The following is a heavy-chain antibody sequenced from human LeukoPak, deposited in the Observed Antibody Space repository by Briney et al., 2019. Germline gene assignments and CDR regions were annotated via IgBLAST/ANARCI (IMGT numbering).Heavy chain of an antibody. J-gene: IGHJ3*02. Sequence: GRSLRLSCAASGFTFSSYGMHWVRQAQGKGLEWVAVIWYDGSNKYYTDSVKGRFTISRDNSKNTLYLQINSLRAEDTAVYYWAKDYYDSSGYDAFDIWGQGTMVTVSS. V-gene: IGHV3-33*06. CDR2: IWYDGSNK. CDR1: GFTFSSYG. CDR3: AKDYYDSSGYDAFDI. D-gene: IGHD3-22*01.